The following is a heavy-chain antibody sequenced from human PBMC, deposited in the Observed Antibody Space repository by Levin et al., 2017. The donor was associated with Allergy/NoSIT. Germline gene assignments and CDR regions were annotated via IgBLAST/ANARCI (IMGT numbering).Heavy chain of an antibody. D-gene: IGHD6-19*01. Sequence: SRTVSGGSINNGSLYWAWIRQPPGKGLQWIASIYYSGNTYSDPSLKSRVIMSIDLSKNKFSLKLRSVTAADTAVYYCSTSSDWYTLNFAYWGQGTPVTVS. V-gene: IGHV4-39*07. CDR2: IYYSGNT. CDR3: STSSDWYTLNFAY. CDR1: GGSINNGSLY. J-gene: IGHJ4*02.